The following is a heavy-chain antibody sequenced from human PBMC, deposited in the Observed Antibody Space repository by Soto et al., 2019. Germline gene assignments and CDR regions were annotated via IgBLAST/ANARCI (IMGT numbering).Heavy chain of an antibody. CDR3: VRSRFTAMVPYWSDP. Sequence: PSETLPPTCAFSGRSLSSGGYCWSWLRQPPGKGLEWIGYIYHSGSTYYNPSLKSRVTISVDRSKNQFSLKLSSVTAADTAVYYCVRSRFTAMVPYWSDPWGQGTLVTVSA. CDR2: IYHSGST. CDR1: GRSLSSGGYC. V-gene: IGHV4-30-2*01. J-gene: IGHJ5*02. D-gene: IGHD5-18*01.